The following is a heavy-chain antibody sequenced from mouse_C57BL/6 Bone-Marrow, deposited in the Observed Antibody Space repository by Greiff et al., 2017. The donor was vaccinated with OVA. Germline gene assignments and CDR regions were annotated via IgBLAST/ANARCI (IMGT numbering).Heavy chain of an antibody. J-gene: IGHJ4*01. D-gene: IGHD1-1*01. CDR2: ISSGGSYT. Sequence: EVQLVESGGDLVKPGGSLKLSCAASGFTFSSYGMSWVRQTPDKRLEWVATISSGGSYTYYPASVKGRFTISSANATNTLYLQLSSLKSENTAIDDCARQGVTTVVGAMDYWGQGTSVTVSS. V-gene: IGHV5-6*01. CDR1: GFTFSSYG. CDR3: ARQGVTTVVGAMDY.